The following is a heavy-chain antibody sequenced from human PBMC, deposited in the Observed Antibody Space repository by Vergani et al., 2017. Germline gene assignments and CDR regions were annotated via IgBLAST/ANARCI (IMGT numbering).Heavy chain of an antibody. CDR1: VFTFSSYA. D-gene: IGHD2-15*01. J-gene: IGHJ4*02. Sequence: QVQLVESGGGVVQPGRSLRLSCAASVFTFSSYAMHWVRQAPGKGLEWVAVISYDGSNKYYADSVKGRFTISRDNSKNTLYLQMNSLRAEDTAVYYCARDGYCSGGSCYSNGNTVDYWGQGTLVTVSS. CDR2: ISYDGSNK. V-gene: IGHV3-30-3*01. CDR3: ARDGYCSGGSCYSNGNTVDY.